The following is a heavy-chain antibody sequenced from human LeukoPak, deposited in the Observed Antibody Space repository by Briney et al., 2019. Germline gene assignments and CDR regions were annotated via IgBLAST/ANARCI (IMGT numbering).Heavy chain of an antibody. J-gene: IGHJ4*01. CDR3: ARDATYYLRYGYFDC. Sequence: GGSLRLSCAASGFTFSSYWMHWVRQAPGKGVEWVSRIRGDGGTASYADSVRGRFTISRDNANNMLYLQMNSLSAEDTAVYYCARDATYYLRYGYFDCWGHGTLVTVSS. V-gene: IGHV3-74*01. D-gene: IGHD5/OR15-5a*01. CDR2: IRGDGGTA. CDR1: GFTFSSYW.